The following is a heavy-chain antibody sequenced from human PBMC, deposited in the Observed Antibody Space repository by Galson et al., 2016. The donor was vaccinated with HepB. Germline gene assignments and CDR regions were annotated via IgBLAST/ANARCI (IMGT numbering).Heavy chain of an antibody. D-gene: IGHD6-13*01. Sequence: CAISGDSVSSNSAAWNWIRQFPSRGLEWLGRTYYRSKWYNDYAVSVKGRITVSSDTSKNQFSLHLNSVTPEDTAVYYCARLIATDDLYGVDVWGQGTTVTVSS. CDR2: TYYRSKWYN. CDR3: ARLIATDDLYGVDV. J-gene: IGHJ6*02. V-gene: IGHV6-1*01. CDR1: GDSVSSNSAA.